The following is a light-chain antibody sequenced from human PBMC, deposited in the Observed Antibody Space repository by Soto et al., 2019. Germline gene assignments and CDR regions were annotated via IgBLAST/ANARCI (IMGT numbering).Light chain of an antibody. Sequence: DTQMTQSPSTLSASVGDRVTITCRASQSISRWLAWYKQKPGKAPSLLIYEASSLENGVPSRFSGSGSGTEFSLTISSLQPEDFAVYYCQQYNNWPPITFGQGTRLEIK. J-gene: IGKJ5*01. CDR1: QSISRW. V-gene: IGKV1-5*03. CDR2: EAS. CDR3: QQYNNWPPIT.